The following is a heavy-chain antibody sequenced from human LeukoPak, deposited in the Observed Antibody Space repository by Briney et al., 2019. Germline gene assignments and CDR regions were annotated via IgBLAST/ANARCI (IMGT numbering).Heavy chain of an antibody. J-gene: IGHJ4*02. CDR3: AREKGDREFYFDY. CDR1: GGTFSNFA. CDR2: IIPIVDVT. Sequence: SVKVSCKASGGTFSNFAFSWVRQAPGQGLQWVGRIIPIVDVTSYAQNFKGRVTITADESTTTAYMELSSLRSEDTAVYYCAREKGDREFYFDYWGQGTLVTVSS. D-gene: IGHD3-10*01. V-gene: IGHV1-69*04.